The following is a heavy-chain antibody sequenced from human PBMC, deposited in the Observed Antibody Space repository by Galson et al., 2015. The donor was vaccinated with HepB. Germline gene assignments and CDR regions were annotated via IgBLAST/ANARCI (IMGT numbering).Heavy chain of an antibody. CDR2: ISAYNGNT. Sequence: SVKVSCKASGYTFTSYGISWVRQAPGQGLEWMGWISAYNGNTNYAQKLQGRVTMTTDTSTSTAYMELRSLRSDDTAVYYCASSYSSSWLGMYGMDVWGQGTTVTVSS. CDR3: ASSYSSSWLGMYGMDV. D-gene: IGHD6-13*01. V-gene: IGHV1-18*01. J-gene: IGHJ6*02. CDR1: GYTFTSYG.